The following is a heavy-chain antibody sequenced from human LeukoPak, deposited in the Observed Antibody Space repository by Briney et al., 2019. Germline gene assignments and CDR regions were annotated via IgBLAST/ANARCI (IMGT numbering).Heavy chain of an antibody. V-gene: IGHV1-24*01. Sequence: AAEKVSCKHPGYTLTELLLHWVRQAPGKGVEWMGRFDPEDGETIDARKLQGRVTITEASSTATAYTELSSLRSEGTAVNFCAVSVTTTSYYGMAGCREGTTVTV. CDR1: GYTLTELL. J-gene: IGHJ6*01. D-gene: IGHD4-17*01. CDR2: FDPEDGET. CDR3: AVSVTTTSYYGMAG.